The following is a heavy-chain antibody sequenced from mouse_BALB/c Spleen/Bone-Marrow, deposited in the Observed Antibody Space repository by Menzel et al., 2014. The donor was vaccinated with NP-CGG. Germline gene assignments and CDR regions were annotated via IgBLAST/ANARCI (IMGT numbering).Heavy chain of an antibody. CDR1: GFTFSSYG. CDR2: ISSGGSYT. CDR3: ARHRDAMDY. V-gene: IGHV5-6*01. J-gene: IGHJ4*01. Sequence: DVQLQESGGDLVKPGGSLKLSCAASGFTFSSYGMSWVRQTPDKRLEWVATISSGGSYTYYPDSVKGRFTISRDNAKNTLYLQMSGLKSEDAAMYYCARHRDAMDYWGQGTSVTVSS. D-gene: IGHD3-3*01.